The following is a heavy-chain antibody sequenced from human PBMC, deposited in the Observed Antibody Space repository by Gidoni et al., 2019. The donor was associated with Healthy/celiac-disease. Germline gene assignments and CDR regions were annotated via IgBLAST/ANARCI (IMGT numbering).Heavy chain of an antibody. CDR2: ISSSSSYT. CDR3: ARNKVATIYYYYYMDV. CDR1: GFTFRDYY. Sequence: QVPLVESGGGLVKPGGSLRLPRAASGFTFRDYYMRWIRQAPGKGLVGVSDISSSSSYTNYAESVKSRFTISRDNAKNSLYLQMNSLRAEDTAVYYCARNKVATIYYYYYMDVWGKGTTVTVSS. V-gene: IGHV3-11*06. D-gene: IGHD5-12*01. J-gene: IGHJ6*03.